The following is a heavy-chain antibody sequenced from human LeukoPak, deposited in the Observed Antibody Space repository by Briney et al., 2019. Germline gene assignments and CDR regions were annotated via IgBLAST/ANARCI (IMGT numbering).Heavy chain of an antibody. CDR3: ASSTMIVYYYYYYMDV. J-gene: IGHJ6*03. CDR1: GGTFSSYA. Sequence: SVKLSCKASGGTFSSYAISWVRQAPGQGIEWMGGIIPIFGTANYAQKFQGRVTITTDESTSTAYMELSSLRSEDTAVYYCASSTMIVYYYYYYMDVWGKGTTVTVSS. V-gene: IGHV1-69*05. D-gene: IGHD3-22*01. CDR2: IIPIFGTA.